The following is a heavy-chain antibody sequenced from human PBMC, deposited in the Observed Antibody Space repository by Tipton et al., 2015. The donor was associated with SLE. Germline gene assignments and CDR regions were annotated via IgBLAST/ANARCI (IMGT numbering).Heavy chain of an antibody. V-gene: IGHV4-39*07. D-gene: IGHD6-6*01. J-gene: IGHJ4*02. Sequence: TLSLTCFVSGDYITRDIYYLGWIRQPPGKGLEWIGSVYDSGTTYYNPSLKSRVSVSVDTSKTQFSLKLSSVTAADTAVYYCARQRVQPGGDYFAYWGQGSLVTVSS. CDR2: VYDSGTT. CDR1: GDYITRDIYY. CDR3: ARQRVQPGGDYFAY.